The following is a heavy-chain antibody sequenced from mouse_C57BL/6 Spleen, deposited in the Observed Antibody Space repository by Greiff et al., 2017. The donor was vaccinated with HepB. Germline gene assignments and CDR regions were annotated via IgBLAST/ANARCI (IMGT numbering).Heavy chain of an antibody. D-gene: IGHD1-1*01. CDR1: GYSITSGYY. CDR2: ISYDGSN. CDR3: ARDRDYYGSSLFDY. Sequence: EVQLKESGPGLVKPSQSLSLTCSVTGYSITSGYYWNWIRQFPGNKLEWMGYISYDGSNNYNPSLKNRISITRDTSKNQFFLKLNSVTTEDTATYYCARDRDYYGSSLFDYWGQGTTLTVSS. V-gene: IGHV3-6*01. J-gene: IGHJ2*01.